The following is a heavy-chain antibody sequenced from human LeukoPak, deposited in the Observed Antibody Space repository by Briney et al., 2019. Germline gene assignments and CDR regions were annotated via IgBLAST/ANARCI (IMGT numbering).Heavy chain of an antibody. CDR2: IYYSGST. D-gene: IGHD6-13*01. CDR1: GGSISSYY. Sequence: KSSETLSLTCTVSGGSISSYYWSWIRQPPGKGLEWIVYIYYSGSTNYNPSLKSRVTISVDTSKNQFSLKLSSVTAADTAVYYCAREKQQLVRAEYYYYYMDVWGKGTTVTISS. CDR3: AREKQQLVRAEYYYYYMDV. J-gene: IGHJ6*03. V-gene: IGHV4-59*01.